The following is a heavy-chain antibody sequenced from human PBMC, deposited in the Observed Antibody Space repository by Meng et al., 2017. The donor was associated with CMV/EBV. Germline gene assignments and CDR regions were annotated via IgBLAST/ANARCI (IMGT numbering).Heavy chain of an antibody. D-gene: IGHD6-6*01. CDR2: IYYSGST. V-gene: IGHV4-39*07. Sequence: PLHGSGPGLCTPSHPLSLTCTVSGCSSSSSSYVWGWIRQPPGKGLEWIGSIYYSGSTYYNPSLKSRVPISVDTSKNQFSLKLSSVTAADTAVYYCARSIAARPYRYNWFDPWGQGTLVTVSS. CDR1: GCSSSSSSYV. CDR3: ARSIAARPYRYNWFDP. J-gene: IGHJ5*02.